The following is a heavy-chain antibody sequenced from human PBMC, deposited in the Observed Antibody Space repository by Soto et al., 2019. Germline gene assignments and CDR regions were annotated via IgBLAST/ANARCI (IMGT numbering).Heavy chain of an antibody. CDR1: GFTFSSYA. CDR3: ARAQDYYDSSGSDY. CDR2: ISYDGSNK. Sequence: GSLRLSCAASGFTFSSYAMHWVRQAPGKGLEWVAVISYDGSNKYYADSVKGRFTISRDNSKNTLYLQMNSLRAEDTAVYYCARAQDYYDSSGSDYWGQGTLVTVSS. V-gene: IGHV3-30-3*01. J-gene: IGHJ4*02. D-gene: IGHD3-22*01.